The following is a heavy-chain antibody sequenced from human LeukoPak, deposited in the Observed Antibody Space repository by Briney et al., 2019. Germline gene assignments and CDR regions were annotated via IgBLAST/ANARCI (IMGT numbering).Heavy chain of an antibody. V-gene: IGHV3-21*01. D-gene: IGHD2-2*01. CDR2: ITTSSSYI. CDR3: ASHIVVVTAIRYYAMDV. Sequence: GGSLRLSCAASGFSFGSYDMNWVRQAPGKGLEWVSSITTSSSYIYYADSVKGRFTVSRDNAKNSLYLQVNSLRAEDTAVYYCASHIVVVTAIRYYAMDVWGQGTTVTVSS. CDR1: GFSFGSYD. J-gene: IGHJ6*02.